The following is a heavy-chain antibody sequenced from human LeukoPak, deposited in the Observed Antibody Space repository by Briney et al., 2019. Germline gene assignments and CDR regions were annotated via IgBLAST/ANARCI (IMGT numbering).Heavy chain of an antibody. J-gene: IGHJ6*03. Sequence: ASVKVSCKASGYTFTSYDINWVRQATGQGLEWMGWMNPNSGNTGYAQKFQGRVTITRNTSISTAYMELSSLRSEDTAVYYCARGSSSGWYESPYYYYYMDVWGKETTVTVSS. V-gene: IGHV1-8*03. CDR1: GYTFTSYD. D-gene: IGHD6-19*01. CDR2: MNPNSGNT. CDR3: ARGSSSGWYESPYYYYYMDV.